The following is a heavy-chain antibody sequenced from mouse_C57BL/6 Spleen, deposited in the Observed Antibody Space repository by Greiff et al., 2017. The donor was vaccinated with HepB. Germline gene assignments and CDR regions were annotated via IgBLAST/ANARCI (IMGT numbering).Heavy chain of an antibody. J-gene: IGHJ4*01. V-gene: IGHV1-61*01. CDR2: IYPSDSET. D-gene: IGHD2-5*01. Sequence: QVQLKESGAELVRPGSSVKLSCKASGYTFTSYWMDWVKQRPGQGLEWIGNIYPSDSETHYNQKFKDKATLTVDKSSSTAYMQLSSLTSEDSAVYYCARRGDYYSNWGAMDYWGQGTSVTVSS. CDR3: ARRGDYYSNWGAMDY. CDR1: GYTFTSYW.